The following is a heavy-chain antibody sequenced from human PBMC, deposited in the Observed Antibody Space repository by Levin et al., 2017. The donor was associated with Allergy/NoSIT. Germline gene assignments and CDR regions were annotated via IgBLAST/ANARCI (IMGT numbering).Heavy chain of an antibody. CDR1: GGSISSSNW. CDR2: IYHSGST. D-gene: IGHD2-21*01. V-gene: IGHV4-4*02. J-gene: IGHJ4*02. Sequence: PSETLSLTCAVSGGSISSSNWWSWVRQPPGKGLEWIGEIYHSGSTNYNPSLKSRVTISVDKSKNQFSLKLSSVTAADTAVYYCARVHSEIRARDRCYFDYWGQGTLVTVSS. CDR3: ARVHSEIRARDRCYFDY.